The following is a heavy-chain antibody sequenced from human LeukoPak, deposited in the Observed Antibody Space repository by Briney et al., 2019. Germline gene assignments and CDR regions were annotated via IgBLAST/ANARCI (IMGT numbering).Heavy chain of an antibody. CDR1: GGTFSSYA. J-gene: IGHJ6*02. CDR3: ATKTNYYYYGMDV. Sequence: ASVKVSCKASGGTFSSYAISWVRQAPGQGLEWMGRIIPILGIANYAQKFQGRVTITADKSTSTAYMELSSLRSGDTAVYYCATKTNYYYYGMDVWGQGTTVTVSS. V-gene: IGHV1-69*04. CDR2: IIPILGIA.